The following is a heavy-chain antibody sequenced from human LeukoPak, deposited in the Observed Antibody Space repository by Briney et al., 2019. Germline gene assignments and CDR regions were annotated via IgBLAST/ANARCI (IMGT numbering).Heavy chain of an antibody. CDR3: AKDSSWELRYGYFDY. V-gene: IGHV3-23*01. Sequence: PGGSLRLSCAASGFTFNSYAMRWVRQAPGKGLEWVSAISGSGGSTYYAASVKGRFTISRDNAKNTLYLQMNSLRAEDTAVYYCAKDSSWELRYGYFDYCGEGTLVTASS. D-gene: IGHD1-26*01. J-gene: IGHJ4*02. CDR1: GFTFNSYA. CDR2: ISGSGGST.